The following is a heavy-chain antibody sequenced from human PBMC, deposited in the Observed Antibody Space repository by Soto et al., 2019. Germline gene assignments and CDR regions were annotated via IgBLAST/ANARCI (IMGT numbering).Heavy chain of an antibody. Sequence: ASVKVSCKASGGTFSSYAISWVRQAPGRGLEWMGGIIPIFGTANYAQKFQGRVTITADESTSTAYMELSSLRSEDTAVYYCARGQSITVFDYWGQGTLVTVSS. CDR3: ARGQSITVFDY. D-gene: IGHD1-20*01. CDR1: GGTFSSYA. J-gene: IGHJ4*02. CDR2: IIPIFGTA. V-gene: IGHV1-69*13.